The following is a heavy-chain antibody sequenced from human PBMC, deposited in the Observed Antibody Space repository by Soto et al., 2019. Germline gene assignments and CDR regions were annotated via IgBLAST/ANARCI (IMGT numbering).Heavy chain of an antibody. V-gene: IGHV4-39*02. CDR3: ARRGSRLSVAVAAFDY. D-gene: IGHD6-19*01. Sequence: DCCILIHKPPGTGLEWIGGISYSGSTYYNPSLKSRLTISVDTSKNHFSLKLTSVTAADTAVYFCARRGSRLSVAVAAFDYWSQGTLVTVSS. J-gene: IGHJ4*02. CDR1: DC. CDR2: ISYSGST.